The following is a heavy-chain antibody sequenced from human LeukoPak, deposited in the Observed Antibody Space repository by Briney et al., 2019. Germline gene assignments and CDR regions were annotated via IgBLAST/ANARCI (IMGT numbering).Heavy chain of an antibody. Sequence: SQTLSLTCAISGDSVSINSAAWNWIRQSPSRGLEWLGRTYQRSKWYDDYAVSVKSRITINPDISKNQFSLQLNSVTPEDTAVYYCARSPSPYSSGWYFDYWGQGTLVTVSS. D-gene: IGHD6-19*01. V-gene: IGHV6-1*01. CDR3: ARSPSPYSSGWYFDY. CDR1: GDSVSINSAA. CDR2: TYQRSKWYD. J-gene: IGHJ4*02.